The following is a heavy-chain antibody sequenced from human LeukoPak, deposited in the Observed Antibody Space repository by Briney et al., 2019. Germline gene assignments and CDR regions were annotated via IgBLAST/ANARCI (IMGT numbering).Heavy chain of an antibody. V-gene: IGHV4-59*01. J-gene: IGHJ4*02. D-gene: IGHD6-19*01. Sequence: PSETLSLTCTVSGGSINDYYWSWIRQPPGKGLEWIGYIYYSGSTNYDPSLRSRVTISVDTSKNQFSLKLSSVTAADTAVYYCARQGRAGTTFDYWGQGTLVTVSS. CDR3: ARQGRAGTTFDY. CDR1: GGSINDYY. CDR2: IYYSGST.